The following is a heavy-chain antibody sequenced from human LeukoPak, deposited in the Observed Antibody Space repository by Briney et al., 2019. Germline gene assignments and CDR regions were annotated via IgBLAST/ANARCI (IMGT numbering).Heavy chain of an antibody. CDR1: GGSISSYY. CDR2: IYYSGST. D-gene: IGHD2-2*02. Sequence: SETLSLTCTVSGGSISSYYWTWIRRPPGKGLQWIGYIYYSGSTEYNPSLKSRVTISIDPSNKQFSLNLSSVTAADTAVYYCARRCSGPTCYTDAYDIWGQGTMVTVSS. V-gene: IGHV4-59*08. CDR3: ARRCSGPTCYTDAYDI. J-gene: IGHJ3*02.